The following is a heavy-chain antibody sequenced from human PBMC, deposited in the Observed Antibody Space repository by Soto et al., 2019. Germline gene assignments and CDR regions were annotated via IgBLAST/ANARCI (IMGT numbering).Heavy chain of an antibody. CDR1: GGSINSGRYS. CDR3: AKGINYYDSSGDSWFAP. CDR2: MYHMGTT. V-gene: IGHV4-30-2*01. J-gene: IGHJ5*02. Sequence: QMQLQESGSGLVKPSQTLSLTCTVSGGSINSGRYSWTWIRQPPGAGLEWIGHMYHMGTTYYNPSPKSRVTMSVNTSTNQFSLKLSSVTAADTARYFCAKGINYYDSSGDSWFAPWGQGPLVTVSS. D-gene: IGHD3-22*01.